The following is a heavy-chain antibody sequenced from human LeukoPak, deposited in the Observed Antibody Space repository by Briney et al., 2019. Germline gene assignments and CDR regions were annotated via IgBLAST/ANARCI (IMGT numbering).Heavy chain of an antibody. CDR3: AKARRRDGYNLNY. CDR2: ISGSGGST. CDR1: GFTFSSYG. J-gene: IGHJ4*02. D-gene: IGHD5-24*01. Sequence: PGGSLRLSCAASGFTFSSYGMSWVRQAPGKGLEWVSAISGSGGSTYYADSVKGRFTISRDNSKNSLYLQMNSLRTEDTALYYCAKARRRDGYNLNYWGQGTLVTVSS. V-gene: IGHV3-23*01.